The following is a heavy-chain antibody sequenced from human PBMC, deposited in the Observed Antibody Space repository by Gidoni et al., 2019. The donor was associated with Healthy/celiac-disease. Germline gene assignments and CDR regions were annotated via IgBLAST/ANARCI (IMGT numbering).Heavy chain of an antibody. J-gene: IGHJ6*02. CDR2: IKQDGSEK. V-gene: IGHV3-7*01. CDR3: ASSWPDYGDYKTYYYYYYGMDV. D-gene: IGHD4-17*01. CDR1: GFSFSSYW. Sequence: GFSFSSYWMSWVRQAPGKGLEWVANIKQDGSEKYYVDSVKGRFTISRDNAKNSLYLQMNSLRAEDTAVYYCASSWPDYGDYKTYYYYYYGMDVWGQGTTVTVSS.